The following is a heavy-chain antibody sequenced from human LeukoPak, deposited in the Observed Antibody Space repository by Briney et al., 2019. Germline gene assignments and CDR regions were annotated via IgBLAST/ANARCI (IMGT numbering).Heavy chain of an antibody. D-gene: IGHD3-16*01. CDR2: ISYDGSNK. CDR3: ARASLMDY. J-gene: IGHJ4*02. CDR1: GLTFSSYA. V-gene: IGHV3-30*04. Sequence: GGSLRLSCAASGLTFSSYAMHWVRQAPGKGLEWVAVISYDGSNKYYADSVKGRFTISRDNSKNTLYLQMNSLRAEDTAVYYCARASLMDYWGQGTLVTVSS.